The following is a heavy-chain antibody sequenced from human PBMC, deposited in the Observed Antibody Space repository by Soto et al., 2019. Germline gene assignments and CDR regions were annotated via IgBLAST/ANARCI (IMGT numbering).Heavy chain of an antibody. CDR1: GYGFTSLD. Sequence: ASLTGSCTASGYGFTSLDIDWVRQTAGQGLEWMGWMQPSTGRTGYAQKFQGRVTMTRDTSINTAYTELTTLTSDDTAFYYCARGVSAGVDYWGQGTLVTVSS. J-gene: IGHJ4*02. CDR3: ARGVSAGVDY. V-gene: IGHV1-8*01. CDR2: MQPSTGRT. D-gene: IGHD1-26*01.